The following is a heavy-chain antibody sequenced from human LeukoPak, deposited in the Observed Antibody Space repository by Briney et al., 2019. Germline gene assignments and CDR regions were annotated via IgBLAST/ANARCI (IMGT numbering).Heavy chain of an antibody. D-gene: IGHD3-22*01. CDR3: AISPNSGYYY. Sequence: PSETLSLTCNVTGASLGSGGLYWTWFRHHPGKGPEWLGYVYNNADTDYNPSLKSRLTISLDASKNQFYLNVKSVTAADAAVYYCAISPNSGYYYWGQGTLVAVSS. J-gene: IGHJ4*02. CDR2: VYNNADT. V-gene: IGHV4-31*03. CDR1: GASLGSGGLY.